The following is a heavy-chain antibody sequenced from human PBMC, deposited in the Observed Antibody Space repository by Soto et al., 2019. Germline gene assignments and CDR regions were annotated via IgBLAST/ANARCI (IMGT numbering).Heavy chain of an antibody. CDR2: INHSGST. CDR1: GGSFSGYY. CDR3: ARDRDTAMAFFDY. Sequence: TSETLALTCAVYGGSFSGYYWSWIRQPPGKGLEWIGEINHSGSTNYNPSLKSRVTISVDTPKNQFSLKLSSVTAEDTAVYYCARDRDTAMAFFDYWGQG. J-gene: IGHJ4*02. V-gene: IGHV4-34*01. D-gene: IGHD5-18*01.